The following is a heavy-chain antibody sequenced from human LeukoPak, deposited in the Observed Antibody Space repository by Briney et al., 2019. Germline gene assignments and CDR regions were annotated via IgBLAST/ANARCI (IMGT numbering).Heavy chain of an antibody. CDR2: IYYSGST. V-gene: IGHV4-39*07. J-gene: IGHJ4*02. D-gene: IGHD2-8*01. CDR3: ARDAGYCTNGVCYSKKHFDY. Sequence: PSETLSLTCTVSGGSISSSSYYWGWIRQPPGKGLEWIGSIYYSGSTYYNPSLKSRVTISVDTSKNQFSLKLSSVTAADTAVYYCARDAGYCTNGVCYSKKHFDYWGQGTLVTVSS. CDR1: GGSISSSSYY.